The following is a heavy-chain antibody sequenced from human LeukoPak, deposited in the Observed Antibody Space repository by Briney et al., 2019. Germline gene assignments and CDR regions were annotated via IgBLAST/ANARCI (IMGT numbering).Heavy chain of an antibody. CDR2: ISGSAVST. D-gene: IGHD6-6*01. CDR3: AKYRDYSSSAALDY. V-gene: IGHV3-23*01. CDR1: GFTLSTYG. Sequence: QPGGSLRLSCAASGFTLSTYGMHWVRQTPGKGLEWVSAISGSAVSTYSTDSVKGRFTISRDNSKNTLYLQMNSLKAEDTAVYYCAKYRDYSSSAALDYWGQGSLVTVSS. J-gene: IGHJ4*02.